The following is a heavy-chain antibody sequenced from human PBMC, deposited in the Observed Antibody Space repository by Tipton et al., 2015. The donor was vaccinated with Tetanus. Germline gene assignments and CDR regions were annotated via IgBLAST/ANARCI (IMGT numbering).Heavy chain of an antibody. J-gene: IGHJ5*02. V-gene: IGHV3-23*01. CDR2: ISVRGSHT. CDR1: GFMFSSYT. Sequence: GSLRLSCAASGFMFSSYTMSWVRQAPGKGLECVSGISVRGSHTYYADPVKGRFSISRDNSKNTVYLQMNSLRDEDTAVYYCAKDPASRGWFDPWGQGTLVSVSS. CDR3: AKDPASRGWFDP.